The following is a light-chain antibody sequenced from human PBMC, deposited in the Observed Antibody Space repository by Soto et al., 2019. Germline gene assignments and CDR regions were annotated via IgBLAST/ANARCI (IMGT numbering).Light chain of an antibody. CDR1: QTVSSTY. J-gene: IGKJ4*01. Sequence: EIVLTQSPGTLSLSPGERATLSCRASQTVSSTYLAWYQQKPGQPPRLLIYDASSRATGIPDRFSGSGSGTEFPLTISRLEPAEFAVYYCPPYGTSPHFGGGTKVEIK. CDR3: PPYGTSPH. CDR2: DAS. V-gene: IGKV3-20*01.